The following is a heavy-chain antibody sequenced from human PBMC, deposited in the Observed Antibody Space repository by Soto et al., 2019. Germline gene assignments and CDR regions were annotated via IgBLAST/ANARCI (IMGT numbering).Heavy chain of an antibody. CDR2: ISSSSSYI. CDR1: GFTFSSYS. CDR3: ARTAMIVGVITNYWYFDL. D-gene: IGHD3-22*01. J-gene: IGHJ2*01. V-gene: IGHV3-21*01. Sequence: GGSLRLSCAASGFTFSSYSMNWVRQAPGKGLEWVSSISSSSSYIYYADSVKGRFTISRDNAKSSLYLQMNSLRAEDTAVYYCARTAMIVGVITNYWYFDLWGRGTLVTVSS.